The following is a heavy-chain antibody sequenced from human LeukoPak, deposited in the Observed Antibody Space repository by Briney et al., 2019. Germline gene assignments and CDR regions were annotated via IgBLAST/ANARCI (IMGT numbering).Heavy chain of an antibody. Sequence: ASVKVSCKASGYTFTSYYMHWVRQAPGQGLEWMGIINPSGGSTSYAQKFQGRVTMTRDTSTSTVYMELSSLRSEDTAVYHCAREGIAVAGTSGYYFDYWGQGTLVTVSS. CDR2: INPSGGST. CDR3: AREGIAVAGTSGYYFDY. D-gene: IGHD6-19*01. V-gene: IGHV1-46*01. J-gene: IGHJ4*02. CDR1: GYTFTSYY.